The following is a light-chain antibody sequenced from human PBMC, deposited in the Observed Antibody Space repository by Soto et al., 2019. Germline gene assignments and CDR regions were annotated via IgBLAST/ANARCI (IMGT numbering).Light chain of an antibody. CDR3: QQRSNWPLT. CDR2: DAS. Sequence: EIVLTHSPATLSLSPGERATLSCRASQSVSSYLAWYQQKPGQPPRLLNSDASNRATGIPARFSGSGSGTDFTLTISSLEPEDFAVYYCQQRSNWPLTFGGGTKVHIK. J-gene: IGKJ4*01. CDR1: QSVSSY. V-gene: IGKV3-11*01.